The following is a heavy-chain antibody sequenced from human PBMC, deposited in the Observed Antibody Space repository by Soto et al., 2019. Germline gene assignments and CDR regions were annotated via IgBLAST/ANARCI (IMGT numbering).Heavy chain of an antibody. D-gene: IGHD3-10*01. J-gene: IGHJ6*02. V-gene: IGHV4-34*01. CDR1: GGSFSGYY. CDR3: ARAMVRGVWDV. Sequence: QVQLQQWGAGLLKPSETLSLTCAVYGGSFSGYYWSWIRQPPGKGLEWMGEINHSGSTNYNPSLKSRVTRSGDTAKNQCSRKQSAVTAADTDEDYCARAMVRGVWDVWGQGTTVTVSS. CDR2: INHSGST.